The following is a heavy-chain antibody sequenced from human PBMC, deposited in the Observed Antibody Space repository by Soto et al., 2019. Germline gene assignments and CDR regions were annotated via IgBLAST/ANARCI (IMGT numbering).Heavy chain of an antibody. V-gene: IGHV3-11*01. CDR3: VRDVVTVPTQGG. CDR2: MSGSGRNI. J-gene: IGHJ4*02. D-gene: IGHD2-2*01. Sequence: QVQLLESGGGFVEPGGSLTLSCAASGFTFSDDYMSWVRQAPGKGLEWVSYMSGSGRNIYYADAVKGRFTISRDNTMNLLYLHMNSLRAEDTAVYYCVRDVVTVPTQGGWGQGTLVTVSS. CDR1: GFTFSDDY.